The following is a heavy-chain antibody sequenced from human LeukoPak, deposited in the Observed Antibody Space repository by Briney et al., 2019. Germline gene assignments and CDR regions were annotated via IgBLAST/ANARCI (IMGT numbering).Heavy chain of an antibody. CDR3: ARDAFDI. CDR1: GFTFSSYS. CDR2: ISNTNSYI. V-gene: IGHV3-21*01. Sequence: PGGSLRLSCAASGFTFSSYSMNWVRQAPGKGLEWVSCISNTNSYIYYADSVKGRFTISGDNAKNSLYLQMNSLRAEDTAVYYCARDAFDIWSQGTMVTVSS. J-gene: IGHJ3*02.